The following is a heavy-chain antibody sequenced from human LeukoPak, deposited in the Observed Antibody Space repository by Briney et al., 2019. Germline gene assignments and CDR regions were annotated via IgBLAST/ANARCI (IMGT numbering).Heavy chain of an antibody. V-gene: IGHV4-30-2*01. D-gene: IGHD6-25*01. Sequence: SQTLSLTCAASGGSISSRDYSWHWIRQPPGKGLEWIGSVYHGGTTYYNPSLKSRVSISEDRSNNQFFLKLSSVTAADTAMYFCARSPRGNYFDSWGEGTLVTVSS. CDR3: ARSPRGNYFDS. CDR1: GGSISSRDYS. CDR2: VYHGGTT. J-gene: IGHJ4*02.